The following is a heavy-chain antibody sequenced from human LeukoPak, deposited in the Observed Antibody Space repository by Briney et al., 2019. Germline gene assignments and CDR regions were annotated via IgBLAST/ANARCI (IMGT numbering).Heavy chain of an antibody. D-gene: IGHD3-10*01. CDR2: INPNSGGT. CDR3: ARGGYGSGGYYYYMDV. CDR1: GYTFTGYY. J-gene: IGHJ6*03. Sequence: ASVKVSCKTSGYTFTGYYIHWVRQAPGQGLEWMGWINPNSGGTNYAQKFQGRVTMTRDTSISTAYMELSRLSSDDTAVYYCARGGYGSGGYYYYMDVWGKGTTVTISS. V-gene: IGHV1-2*02.